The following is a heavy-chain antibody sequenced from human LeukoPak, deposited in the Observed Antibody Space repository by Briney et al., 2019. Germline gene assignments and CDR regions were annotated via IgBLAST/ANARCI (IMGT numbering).Heavy chain of an antibody. J-gene: IGHJ4*02. D-gene: IGHD6-13*01. CDR2: ISGSGGST. CDR3: AKTYSGTWYPDY. CDR1: GFTFSSYA. V-gene: IGHV3-23*01. Sequence: GGSLRLSCAASGFTFSSYAITWVRQAPGKGLEWVSGISGSGGSTYDTDSVKGRFTISRDNSKNTVYLLMNSLRAEDTAVYYCAKTYSGTWYPDYWGQGTLVTVSS.